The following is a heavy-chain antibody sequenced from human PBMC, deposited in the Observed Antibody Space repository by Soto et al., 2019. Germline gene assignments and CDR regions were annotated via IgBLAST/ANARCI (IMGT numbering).Heavy chain of an antibody. Sequence: GASVKVSSKASGYTFSSYGISWVRQAPGHGLEWMGWISAYNGNTNYAQKLQGRVTMTTDTSTSTAYMELRSLRSDDTAVYYCVYGPRYSGSYLSWGQGTLVTVSS. D-gene: IGHD1-26*01. CDR2: ISAYNGNT. V-gene: IGHV1-18*04. J-gene: IGHJ5*02. CDR3: VYGPRYSGSYLS. CDR1: GYTFSSYG.